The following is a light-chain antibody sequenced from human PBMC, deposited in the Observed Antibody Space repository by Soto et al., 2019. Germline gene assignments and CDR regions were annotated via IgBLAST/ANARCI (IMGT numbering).Light chain of an antibody. Sequence: DIQMTQSPSSLSASVGDRVTITCLASQGISNYLAWYQQKPGKVPKLLIYAASTLQSGVPSRFSGSGSGTDFTLTISSLQPEDVATYYCQKYNSAPPTFGQGTKVEIK. CDR2: AAS. CDR3: QKYNSAPPT. J-gene: IGKJ1*01. CDR1: QGISNY. V-gene: IGKV1-27*01.